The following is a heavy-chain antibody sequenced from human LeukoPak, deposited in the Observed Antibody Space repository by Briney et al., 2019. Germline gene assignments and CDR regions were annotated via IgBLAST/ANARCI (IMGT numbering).Heavy chain of an antibody. Sequence: GRSLRLSCAASGFTFNNYAMHWVRQAPGKGLEWVAIIAFDGINNFYTGSVKGRFTISRDNSKSTLYLQMNSLRPEDSAVYYCARATGGSYYDADYYYGLDVWGQGTMVTVS. J-gene: IGHJ6*02. CDR1: GFTFNNYA. V-gene: IGHV3-30*04. CDR2: IAFDGINN. CDR3: ARATGGSYYDADYYYGLDV. D-gene: IGHD1-26*01.